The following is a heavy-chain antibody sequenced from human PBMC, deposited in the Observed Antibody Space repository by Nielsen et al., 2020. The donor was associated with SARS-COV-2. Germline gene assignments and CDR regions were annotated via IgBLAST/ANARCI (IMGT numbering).Heavy chain of an antibody. J-gene: IGHJ6*03. Sequence: GGSLRLSCAASGFTFSSYAMHWVRQAPGKGLEWVAVISYDGSNKYYADSVKGRFTISRDNSKNTLYLQMNSLRAEDTAVYYCAGGADFWSGTQKYYMDVWGKGTTVIVSS. CDR2: ISYDGSNK. V-gene: IGHV3-30-3*01. CDR1: GFTFSSYA. D-gene: IGHD3-3*01. CDR3: AGGADFWSGTQKYYMDV.